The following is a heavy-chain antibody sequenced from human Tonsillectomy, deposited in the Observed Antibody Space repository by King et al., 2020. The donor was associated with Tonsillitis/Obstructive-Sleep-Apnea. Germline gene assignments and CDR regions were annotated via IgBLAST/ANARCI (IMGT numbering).Heavy chain of an antibody. CDR2: ISAYNGNT. CDR1: GYTFTIFR. Sequence: VQLVESGAEVKKPGASVKVSCTSSGYTFTIFRITWVRQAPGQGLEWMGWISAYNGNTNYARKLQGRVTMTTDTSTSTAYMELRSLRSDDTAVYYCAAVGTAMVLYYGMDVWGQGTTVTVSS. D-gene: IGHD5-18*01. V-gene: IGHV1-18*01. CDR3: AAVGTAMVLYYGMDV. J-gene: IGHJ6*02.